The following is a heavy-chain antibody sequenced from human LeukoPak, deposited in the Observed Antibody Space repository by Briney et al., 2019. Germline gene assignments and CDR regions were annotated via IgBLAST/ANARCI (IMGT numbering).Heavy chain of an antibody. D-gene: IGHD6-13*01. V-gene: IGHV4-61*02. CDR3: AREVVAAAGTVDY. CDR1: GGSISSGSYY. Sequence: SETLSLTCTVSGGSISSGSYYWSWIRQPAGKGLEWIGRIYTSGSTNYNPSLKSRVTISVDTSKNQFSLKLSSVTAADTAVYYCAREVVAAAGTVDYWGQGTLVTVSS. J-gene: IGHJ4*02. CDR2: IYTSGST.